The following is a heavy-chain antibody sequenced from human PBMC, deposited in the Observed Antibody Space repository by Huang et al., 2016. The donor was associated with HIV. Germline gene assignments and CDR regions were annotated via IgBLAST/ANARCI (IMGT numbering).Heavy chain of an antibody. CDR3: ATGFDVFFDF. Sequence: QVQLVQSRAEVKKPGASVKVSCKVSEYTLTELSIHGVRQPPGKGLEWMGGFEPEIGSTFYAQKFQGRVTMTEDTSTETAFMELSGLRPEDTAVYYCATGFDVFFDFWGQGTLVTVSS. CDR1: EYTLTELS. J-gene: IGHJ4*02. D-gene: IGHD3-9*01. CDR2: FEPEIGST. V-gene: IGHV1-24*01.